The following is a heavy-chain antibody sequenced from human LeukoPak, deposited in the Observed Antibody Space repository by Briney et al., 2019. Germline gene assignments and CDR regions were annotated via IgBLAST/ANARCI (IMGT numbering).Heavy chain of an antibody. V-gene: IGHV3-73*01. CDR3: TTHFYGPTDYYYYMDV. CDR1: GFTFSGSA. D-gene: IGHD2/OR15-2a*01. J-gene: IGHJ6*03. Sequence: GGSLRLSCAASGFTFSGSAMHWVRQASGKGLEWVGRIRSKANSYATAYAASVKGRFTISRDDSKNTAYLQMNSLKPEDTAVYYCTTHFYGPTDYYYYMDVWGKGTTVTVSS. CDR2: IRSKANSYAT.